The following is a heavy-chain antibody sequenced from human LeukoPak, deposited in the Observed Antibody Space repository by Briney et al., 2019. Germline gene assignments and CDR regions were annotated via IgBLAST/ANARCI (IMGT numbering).Heavy chain of an antibody. CDR1: GFTFGSYW. J-gene: IGHJ4*02. CDR3: ARDTGSNYDFWSGYSN. Sequence: GGSLRLSCAASGFTFGSYWMSWVRQAPGKGLEWVANIKQDGSEKYYVDSVKGRFTISRDNAKNSLYLQMNSLRAEDTAVYYCARDTGSNYDFWSGYSNWGQGTLVTVSS. D-gene: IGHD3-3*01. V-gene: IGHV3-7*01. CDR2: IKQDGSEK.